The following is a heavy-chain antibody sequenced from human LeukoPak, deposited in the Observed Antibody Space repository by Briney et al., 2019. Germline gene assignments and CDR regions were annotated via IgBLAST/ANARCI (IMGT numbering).Heavy chain of an antibody. V-gene: IGHV3-7*01. CDR2: IKQDGSEK. J-gene: IGHJ3*02. D-gene: IGHD3-22*01. CDR3: ARVFSGPMIVVVITYAAFDI. Sequence: QTGGSLRLSCAASGFTFSSYWMSWVRQAPGKGLEWVANIKQDGSEKYFVDSVKGRFTISRDNAKNSLYLQMNSLRAEDTAVYYCARVFSGPMIVVVITYAAFDIWGQGTMVTVSS. CDR1: GFTFSSYW.